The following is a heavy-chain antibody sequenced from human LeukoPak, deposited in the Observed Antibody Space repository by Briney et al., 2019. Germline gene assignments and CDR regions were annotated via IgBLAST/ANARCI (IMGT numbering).Heavy chain of an antibody. CDR1: GFTFSSYE. CDR2: ISSSGSTI. V-gene: IGHV3-48*03. J-gene: IGHJ4*02. D-gene: IGHD6-19*01. Sequence: PGGSLRLSCAASGFTFSSYEMNWVRQAPGKGLEWVSYISSSGSTIYYADSVKGRFTISRDNAKNSLYLQMNSLRAEDTAVYYCASPDAGGDSTGRPFDCWGQGTLVTVSS. CDR3: ASPDAGGDSTGRPFDC.